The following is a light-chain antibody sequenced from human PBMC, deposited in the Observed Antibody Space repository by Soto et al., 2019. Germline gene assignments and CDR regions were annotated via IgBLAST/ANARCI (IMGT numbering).Light chain of an antibody. CDR1: SSNIGANYD. V-gene: IGLV1-40*01. CDR3: QSFDRILTALV. J-gene: IGLJ3*02. CDR2: DST. Sequence: QSVLTQPPSVSGAPGQRVTISCTGSSSNIGANYDVHWYQQLPGTAPKLLISDSTDRPSGVPDRFSGSKAGTSASRAITGLQAEDEADYYCQSFDRILTALVFGGGTKLTV.